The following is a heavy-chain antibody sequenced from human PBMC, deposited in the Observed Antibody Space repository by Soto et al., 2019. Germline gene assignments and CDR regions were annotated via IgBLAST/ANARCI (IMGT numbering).Heavy chain of an antibody. J-gene: IGHJ6*02. CDR3: ARMIAVDGIGYGMDV. CDR1: GGSISSGGYY. V-gene: IGHV4-31*03. Sequence: QVQLQESGPGLVKPSQTLSLTCTVSGGSISSGGYYWSWIRQHPGKGLEWIGYIYYRGSTYYNPSLKSRVTISVDTSKNQFSLKLSCVNAADTAVYYCARMIAVDGIGYGMDVWGQGSTFTVCS. CDR2: IYYRGST. D-gene: IGHD6-19*01.